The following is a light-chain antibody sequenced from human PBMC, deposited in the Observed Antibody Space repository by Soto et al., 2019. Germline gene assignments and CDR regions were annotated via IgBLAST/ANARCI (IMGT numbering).Light chain of an antibody. J-gene: IGKJ4*01. V-gene: IGKV1-39*01. CDR3: QQVNVYPST. CDR1: QPISTY. CDR2: AAS. Sequence: DIQMTQSPSSLSASEGDRVIITCRASQPISTYLNWFQQKPGKAPKLLIYAASTLQSGVPSRFSGSGSGTEFTLAISTLEPEDFATYYCQQVNVYPSTFGGGTKVDIK.